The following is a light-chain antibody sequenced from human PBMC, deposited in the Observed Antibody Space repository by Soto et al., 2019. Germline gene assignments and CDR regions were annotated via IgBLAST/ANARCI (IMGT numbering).Light chain of an antibody. CDR2: VAS. V-gene: IGKV3-15*01. CDR1: QNVSSK. J-gene: IGKJ1*01. CDR3: QQYNNWPET. Sequence: EIGLTQSPGTLSVSPEERATLSCRARQNVSSKLAWYQKKPSQAPRLLFYVASTEATGIPASFSGSGSETEFSLSISSLQSEDFAVYYCQQYNNWPETFGQGTKV.